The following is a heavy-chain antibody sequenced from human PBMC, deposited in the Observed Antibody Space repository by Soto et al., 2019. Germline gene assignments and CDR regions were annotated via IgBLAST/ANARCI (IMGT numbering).Heavy chain of an antibody. CDR3: ARRGDSSGFIDY. V-gene: IGHV5-51*01. Sequence: GESLKISCKVSGYIFTSYWINWVRQMPGKGLEWMGIIYPGDSDTRYNPSFQGQITISADKSINTAYLQWSSLKASDTAVYYCARRGDSSGFIDYWGQGTLVT. D-gene: IGHD3-22*01. CDR2: IYPGDSDT. J-gene: IGHJ4*02. CDR1: GYIFTSYW.